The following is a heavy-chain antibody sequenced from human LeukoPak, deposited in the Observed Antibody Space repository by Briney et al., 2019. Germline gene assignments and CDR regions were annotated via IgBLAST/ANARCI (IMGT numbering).Heavy chain of an antibody. CDR1: SYSISSGYY. CDR3: ARLMRDSGYYVDAFDI. J-gene: IGHJ3*02. D-gene: IGHD3-3*01. V-gene: IGHV4-38-2*01. Sequence: PPETLSLTCAVSSYSISSGYYWGWIRQPPGKGLEWIGTIYHSGNTYYNPSLNSRVTISADTSKNHLSLKMNSVTAADTAVYYCARLMRDSGYYVDAFDIWGQGKMVTVSS. CDR2: IYHSGNT.